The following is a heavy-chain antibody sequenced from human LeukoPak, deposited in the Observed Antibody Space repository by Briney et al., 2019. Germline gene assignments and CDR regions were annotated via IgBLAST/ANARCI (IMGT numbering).Heavy chain of an antibody. CDR3: AKYRSIAGKGWFDP. CDR1: GFTFSSYS. Sequence: PGGSLRLSCAASGFTFSSYSMNWVRQAPGKGLEWVSSISSSSSYIYYADSVKGRFTISRDNAKNSLYLQMNSLRAEDTAVYYCAKYRSIAGKGWFDPWGQGTLVTVSS. D-gene: IGHD6-13*01. J-gene: IGHJ5*02. CDR2: ISSSSSYI. V-gene: IGHV3-21*04.